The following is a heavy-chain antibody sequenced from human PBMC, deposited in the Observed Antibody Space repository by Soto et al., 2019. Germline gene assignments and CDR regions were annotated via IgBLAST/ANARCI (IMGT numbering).Heavy chain of an antibody. CDR3: ARDTIDY. V-gene: IGHV1-2*02. Sequence: ASVKVSCKASGYTFTAYYIHWVRQAPGQGLEWMGWIHPNTGGTHYAQRFQGRFTMTRDRSIRTVYMELSTLTSDDTAVYYCARDTIDYWGQGTLVTVSS. CDR2: IHPNTGGT. J-gene: IGHJ4*02. CDR1: GYTFTAYY.